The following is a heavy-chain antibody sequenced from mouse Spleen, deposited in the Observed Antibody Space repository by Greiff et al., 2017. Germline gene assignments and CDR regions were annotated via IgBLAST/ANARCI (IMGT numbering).Heavy chain of an antibody. CDR3: ARDRYYYGSSYGAWFAY. Sequence: ESGPGLVKPSQSLSLTCSVTGYSITSGYYWNWIRQFPGNKLEWMGYISYDGSNNYNPSLKNRISITRDTSKNQFFLKLNSVTTEDTATYYCARDRYYYGSSYGAWFAYWGQGTLVTVSA. J-gene: IGHJ3*01. CDR1: GYSITSGYY. V-gene: IGHV3-6*01. CDR2: ISYDGSN. D-gene: IGHD1-1*01.